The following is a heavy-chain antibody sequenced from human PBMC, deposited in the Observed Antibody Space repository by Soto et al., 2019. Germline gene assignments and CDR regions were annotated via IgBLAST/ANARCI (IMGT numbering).Heavy chain of an antibody. Sequence: QVQLVESGGGVVQPGRSLRLSCAASGFTFSSYGMHWVRQAPGKGLEWVAVISYDGSNKYYADSVKGRFTISRDNSKNTLYLQMNSLRAEDTAVYYCAKEDIVLVPAAIRGYYYYGMDVWGQGTTVTVSS. V-gene: IGHV3-30*18. CDR2: ISYDGSNK. D-gene: IGHD2-2*01. J-gene: IGHJ6*02. CDR1: GFTFSSYG. CDR3: AKEDIVLVPAAIRGYYYYGMDV.